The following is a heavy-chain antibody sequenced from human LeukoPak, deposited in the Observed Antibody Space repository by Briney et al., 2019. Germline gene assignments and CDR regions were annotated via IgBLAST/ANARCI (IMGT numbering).Heavy chain of an antibody. J-gene: IGHJ4*02. D-gene: IGHD1-1*01. CDR1: GFTFSSYS. Sequence: PGGSLRLSCAASGFTFSSYSMNWVRQAPGKGLEWVSSISSSSSYIYYADSVKGRFTISRDNAKNSLYLQMNSLRAEDTAVYYCASITPTGTTDYWGQGTLVTVSS. CDR2: ISSSSSYI. CDR3: ASITPTGTTDY. V-gene: IGHV3-21*01.